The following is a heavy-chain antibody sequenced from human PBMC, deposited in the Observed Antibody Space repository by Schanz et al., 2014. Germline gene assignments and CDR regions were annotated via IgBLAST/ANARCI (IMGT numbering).Heavy chain of an antibody. D-gene: IGHD3-22*01. J-gene: IGHJ3*01. Sequence: EVQLVESGGGLAQPGGSLRLSCAASGITFSGYSMNWVRQAPGKGLEWVSYISGSSSTKYYADSVKGRFTISRDNGKNSLYLQINSLRAEETAVYFCARDYESALSSPRHDAFDVWGQGTVVTVSS. CDR1: GITFSGYS. CDR2: ISGSSSTK. CDR3: ARDYESALSSPRHDAFDV. V-gene: IGHV3-48*01.